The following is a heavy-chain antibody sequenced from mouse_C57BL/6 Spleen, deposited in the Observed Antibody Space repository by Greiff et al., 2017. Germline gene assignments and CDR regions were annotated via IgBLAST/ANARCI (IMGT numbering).Heavy chain of an antibody. J-gene: IGHJ3*01. D-gene: IGHD2-5*01. V-gene: IGHV1-52*01. CDR3: ARGAYYSNHWFAY. CDR1: GYTFTSYW. CDR2: IDPSDSET. Sequence: QVQLQQPGAELVRPGSSVKLSCKASGYTFTSYWMHWVKQRPIQGLEWIGNIDPSDSETHYNQKFKDKATLTVDKSSSTAYMQLSSLTSEDSAVYYCARGAYYSNHWFAYWGQGTLVTVSA.